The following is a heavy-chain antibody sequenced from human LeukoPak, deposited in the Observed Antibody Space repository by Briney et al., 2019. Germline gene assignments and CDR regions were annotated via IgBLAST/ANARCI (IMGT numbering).Heavy chain of an antibody. CDR1: GGSISTYY. Sequence: PSETLSLTCTVSGGSISTYYWSWIRQPAGKGLEWIGRIYTSGTTKYNPSLKSRVTMSVDTSNNQFSLKVSSVTAADTAVYYCARDQGSYYGVDVWGQGTTVTVSS. V-gene: IGHV4-4*07. CDR3: ARDQGSYYGVDV. J-gene: IGHJ6*02. CDR2: IYTSGTT.